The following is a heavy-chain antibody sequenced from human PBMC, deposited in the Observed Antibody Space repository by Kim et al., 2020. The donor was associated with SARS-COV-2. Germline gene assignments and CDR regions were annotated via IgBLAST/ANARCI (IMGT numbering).Heavy chain of an antibody. V-gene: IGHV7-4-1*02. Sequence: ASVKVSCKASGYTFTSYAMNWVRQAPGQGLEWMGWINTNTGNPTYAQGFTGRFVFSLDTSVSTAYLQISSLKAEDTAVYYCAREELIVGYCTNGVCYTGYYYYGMDVWGQGTTVTVSS. CDR1: GYTFTSYA. D-gene: IGHD2-8*01. CDR2: INTNTGNP. J-gene: IGHJ6*02. CDR3: AREELIVGYCTNGVCYTGYYYYGMDV.